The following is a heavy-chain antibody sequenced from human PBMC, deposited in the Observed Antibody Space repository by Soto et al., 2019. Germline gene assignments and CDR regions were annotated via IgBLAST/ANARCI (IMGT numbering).Heavy chain of an antibody. J-gene: IGHJ4*02. Sequence: SQTLSLTCAISGDSVTSNTAAWNWIRSSPSRGLEWLGRTYYRSNWRHDYAVSVKSRITVNPDTSKNHFSLQLNSVTPDDTAVYYCARGVAGSGFDLWGQGTLVTVSS. V-gene: IGHV6-1*01. CDR3: ARGVAGSGFDL. D-gene: IGHD6-19*01. CDR2: TYYRSNWRH. CDR1: GDSVTSNTAA.